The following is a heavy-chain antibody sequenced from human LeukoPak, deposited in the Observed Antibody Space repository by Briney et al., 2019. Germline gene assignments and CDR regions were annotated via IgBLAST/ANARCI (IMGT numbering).Heavy chain of an antibody. CDR3: ARERRYCGGDCYSDFDY. J-gene: IGHJ4*02. V-gene: IGHV3-33*01. CDR2: IRYDGSNK. D-gene: IGHD2-21*02. CDR1: GFTFSSYG. Sequence: GGSLRHACAASGFTFSSYGLHWVRQAPGKGLEWVAVIRYDGSNKYYADSVKGRFTISRDNAKNSLYLQMNSLRAEDTAVYYCARERRYCGGDCYSDFDYWGQGTLVTVSP.